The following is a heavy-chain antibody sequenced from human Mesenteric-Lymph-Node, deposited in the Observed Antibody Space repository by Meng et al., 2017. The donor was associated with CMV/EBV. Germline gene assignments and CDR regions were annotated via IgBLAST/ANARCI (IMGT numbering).Heavy chain of an antibody. D-gene: IGHD2-2*01. CDR2: INHSGST. CDR3: ARGQRIVVVPAARRQFDP. J-gene: IGHJ5*02. V-gene: IGHV4-34*01. Sequence: LETLSLTCAVYGGSFSGYYWSWIRQPPGKGLEWIGEINHSGSTNYNPSLKSRVTISVDTSKNQFSLKLSSVTAADTAVYYCARGQRIVVVPAARRQFDPWGQGTLVTVSS. CDR1: GGSFSGYY.